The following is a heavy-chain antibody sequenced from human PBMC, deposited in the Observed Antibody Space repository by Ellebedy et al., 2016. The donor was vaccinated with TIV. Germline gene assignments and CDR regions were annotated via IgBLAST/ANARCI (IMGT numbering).Heavy chain of an antibody. V-gene: IGHV2-5*01. CDR2: LYWNDEK. D-gene: IGHD4-17*01. CDR3: ARKPSYGSSFYFDY. Sequence: SGPTLVKPTQTLTLTCTFSGFSLNTGAVGVGWIRLPPGKALEWLALLYWNDEKDYSPSLRSRLTITKDTSKNQVVLTMTNVDPVDTATYYCARKPSYGSSFYFDYWGQGSLVTVSS. CDR1: GFSLNTGAVG. J-gene: IGHJ4*02.